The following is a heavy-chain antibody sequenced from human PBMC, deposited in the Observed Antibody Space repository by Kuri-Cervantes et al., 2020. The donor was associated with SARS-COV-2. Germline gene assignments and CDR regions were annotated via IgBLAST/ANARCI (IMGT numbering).Heavy chain of an antibody. Sequence: GGSLRLSCSASGFTFSSYWMHWVRQAPGKGLVWVSRINSDGSSSSYADSVKGRFTISRDNAKNTLYLQMNSLRAEDTAVYYCAREGLLWFGSPGGMDVWGQGTTVTVSS. J-gene: IGHJ6*02. CDR2: INSDGSSS. D-gene: IGHD3-10*01. V-gene: IGHV3-74*01. CDR1: GFTFSSYW. CDR3: AREGLLWFGSPGGMDV.